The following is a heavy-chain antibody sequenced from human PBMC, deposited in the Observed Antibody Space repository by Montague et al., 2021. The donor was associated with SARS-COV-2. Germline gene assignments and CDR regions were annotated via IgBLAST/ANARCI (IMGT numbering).Heavy chain of an antibody. CDR1: GFTFSAYW. D-gene: IGHD6-13*01. Sequence: SRRLSCAASGFTFSAYWMHWVRQAPGQGLEWVARIRADGTTTNYADFVKGRFTISRDNAQDTVYLHMTTLTAEDTAVYYCVRAFSNSFKWFDPWGQGTLVTVSS. J-gene: IGHJ5*02. V-gene: IGHV3-74*01. CDR3: VRAFSNSFKWFDP. CDR2: IRADGTTT.